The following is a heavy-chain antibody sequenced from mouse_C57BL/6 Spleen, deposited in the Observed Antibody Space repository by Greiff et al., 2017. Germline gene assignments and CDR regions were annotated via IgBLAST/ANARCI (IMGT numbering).Heavy chain of an antibody. CDR2: INYDGSST. D-gene: IGHD1-1*01. Sequence: EVQLQQSEGGLVQPGSSMKLSCTASGFTFSDYYMAWVRQVPEKGLEWVANINYDGSSTYYLDSLKSRFIISRDNAKNILYLQMSSLKSEDTATYYCARDGGSSYDWYFDVWGTGTTVTVSS. J-gene: IGHJ1*03. CDR1: GFTFSDYY. V-gene: IGHV5-16*01. CDR3: ARDGGSSYDWYFDV.